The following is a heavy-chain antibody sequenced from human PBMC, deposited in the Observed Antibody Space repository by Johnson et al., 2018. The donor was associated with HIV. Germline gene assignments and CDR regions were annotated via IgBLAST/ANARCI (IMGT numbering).Heavy chain of an antibody. V-gene: IGHV3-30*02. CDR2: IRYDGSNK. Sequence: QVQLVESGGGVVQPGGSLRLSCAASGFTFSSYGMHWVRQAPGKGLEWVAFIRYDGSNKYYADSVKGRFTISRANSKNTLYLQMNSLRAEDTAVYYCAKQWGVRANGDQENDAFDIWGQGTMVTVSS. CDR3: AKQWGVRANGDQENDAFDI. J-gene: IGHJ3*02. CDR1: GFTFSSYG. D-gene: IGHD4-17*01.